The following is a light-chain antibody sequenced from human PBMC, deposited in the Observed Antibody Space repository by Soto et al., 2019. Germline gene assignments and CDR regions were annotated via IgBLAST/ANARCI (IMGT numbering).Light chain of an antibody. CDR3: QQYGSSAYT. Sequence: EIVLTQSPGTLSLSPGERATLSCRASQSVSSNYLAWYQQKLGQAPRLLSYGASSRATGIPDRFSGSGSGTDFTLTISRLEPEDFAVYYCQQYGSSAYTCGQGTKLEIK. J-gene: IGKJ2*01. V-gene: IGKV3-20*01. CDR2: GAS. CDR1: QSVSSNY.